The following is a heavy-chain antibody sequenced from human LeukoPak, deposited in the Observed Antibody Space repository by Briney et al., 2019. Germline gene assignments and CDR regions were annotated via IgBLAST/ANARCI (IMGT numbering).Heavy chain of an antibody. V-gene: IGHV3-7*01. CDR2: IKQDGSEK. D-gene: IGHD5-12*01. Sequence: GGSLRLSCAASGFTLSSYWMSWVRQAPGKGLEWVANIKQDGSEKNYVDSVKGRFTISRDNAKNSLDLQMNSLRGEDTAVYYCARAGGYASSWAYWGQGTLVTVSS. CDR1: GFTLSSYW. J-gene: IGHJ4*02. CDR3: ARAGGYASSWAY.